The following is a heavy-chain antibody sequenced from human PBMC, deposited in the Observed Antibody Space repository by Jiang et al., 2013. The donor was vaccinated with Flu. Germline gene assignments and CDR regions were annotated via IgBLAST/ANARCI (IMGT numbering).Heavy chain of an antibody. CDR3: ASLWFGELFPGGYTDY. CDR1: GFTFSSYA. D-gene: IGHD3-10*01. J-gene: IGHJ4*02. V-gene: IGHV3-23*04. Sequence: VQLVESGGGLVQPGGSLRLSCAASGFTFSSYAMSWVRQAPGKGLEWVSAISGSGGSTYYADSVKGRFTISRDNSKNTLYLQMNSLRAEDTAVYYCASLWFGELFPGGYTDYWGQGTLVTVSS. CDR2: ISGSGGST.